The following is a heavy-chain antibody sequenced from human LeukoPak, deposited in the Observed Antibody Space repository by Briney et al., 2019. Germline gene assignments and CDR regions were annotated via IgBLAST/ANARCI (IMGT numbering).Heavy chain of an antibody. CDR1: GFTFSSYA. D-gene: IGHD3-3*01. V-gene: IGHV3-21*01. CDR2: ISSSSSYI. J-gene: IGHJ5*02. CDR3: ARDVYDFWSGYQNWFDP. Sequence: GGSLRLSCAASGFTFSSYAMTWVRQAPGKGLEWVSSISSSSSYIYYADSVKGRFTISRDNAKNSLYLQMNSLRAEDTAVYYCARDVYDFWSGYQNWFDPWGQGTLVTVSS.